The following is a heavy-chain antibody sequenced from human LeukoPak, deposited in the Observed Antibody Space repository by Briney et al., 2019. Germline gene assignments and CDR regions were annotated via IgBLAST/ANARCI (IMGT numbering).Heavy chain of an antibody. Sequence: GGSLRLSCAASGFTFSTYSMNWVRQAPGKGLERVSYISSSSNTIYYADSVKGRFTISRDNAKNSLYLQMNSLRAEDTAVYYCARTDAFDISGQGTMVTVSS. CDR3: ARTDAFDI. V-gene: IGHV3-48*04. CDR2: ISSSSNTI. CDR1: GFTFSTYS. J-gene: IGHJ3*02.